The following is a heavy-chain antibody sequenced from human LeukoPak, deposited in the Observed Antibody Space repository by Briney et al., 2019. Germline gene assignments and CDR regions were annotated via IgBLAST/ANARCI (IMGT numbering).Heavy chain of an antibody. CDR1: GFTFSNYA. Sequence: PGGSLRLSCAASGFTFSNYAVSWVRQAPGKGLEWVSGISGSGGSRDYADSVKGRFTISRDNSKNTLYLQMSSLRAEDTAVYYCAKEDGKVAGSLRYSDCWGQGTLVTVSS. J-gene: IGHJ4*02. CDR2: ISGSGGSR. CDR3: AKEDGKVAGSLRYSDC. V-gene: IGHV3-23*01. D-gene: IGHD6-19*01.